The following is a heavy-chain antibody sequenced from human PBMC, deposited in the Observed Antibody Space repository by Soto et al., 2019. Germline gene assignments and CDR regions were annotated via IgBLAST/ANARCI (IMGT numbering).Heavy chain of an antibody. J-gene: IGHJ5*02. Sequence: SETLSLTCAVSGGSISSGGYSWSWIRQPPGKGLEWIGYIYHSGSTYYNPSLKSRVTISVDRSKNQFSLKLSSVTAADTAVYYCARSSRYCSGGSCFNGFDPRGKGTRVTVS. V-gene: IGHV4-30-2*01. D-gene: IGHD2-15*01. CDR3: ARSSRYCSGGSCFNGFDP. CDR2: IYHSGST. CDR1: GGSISSGGYS.